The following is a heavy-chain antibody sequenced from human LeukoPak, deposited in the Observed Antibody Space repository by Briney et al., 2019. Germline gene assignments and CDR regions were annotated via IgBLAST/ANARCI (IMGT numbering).Heavy chain of an antibody. CDR2: ISSSSSYI. Sequence: KSGGSLRLSCAASGFTFSSYSMNWVRQAPGKGLEWVSSISSSSSYIYYADSVKGRFTISRDNAKNSLYLQMNSLRAEDTAVYYCAREVKIDYYGSGSYYNVPFYGMDVWGQGTTVTVSS. V-gene: IGHV3-21*01. CDR1: GFTFSSYS. J-gene: IGHJ6*02. D-gene: IGHD3-10*01. CDR3: AREVKIDYYGSGSYYNVPFYGMDV.